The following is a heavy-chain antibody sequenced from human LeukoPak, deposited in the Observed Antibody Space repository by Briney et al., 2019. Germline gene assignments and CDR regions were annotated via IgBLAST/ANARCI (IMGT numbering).Heavy chain of an antibody. V-gene: IGHV3-23*01. CDR2: ISGSGGST. Sequence: HPGGSLRPSCAASGFTFSSYAMSWVRQAPGKGLEWVSAISGSGGSTYYADSVKGRFTISRDNSKNTLYLQMNSLRAEDTAVYYCAKDGWQYQLLDYWNYYYYMDVWGKGTTVTVSS. CDR1: GFTFSSYA. D-gene: IGHD2-2*01. CDR3: AKDGWQYQLLDYWNYYYYMDV. J-gene: IGHJ6*03.